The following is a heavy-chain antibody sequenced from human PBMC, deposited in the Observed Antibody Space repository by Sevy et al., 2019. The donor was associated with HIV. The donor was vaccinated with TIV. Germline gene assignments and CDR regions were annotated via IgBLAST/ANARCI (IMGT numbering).Heavy chain of an antibody. J-gene: IGHJ6*03. Sequence: GGSLRLSCAASGFTFSSYAMHWVRQAPGKGLEWVAVISYDGSNKYYADSVKGRFTISRDNSKNTLYLQMNSLSAEDTAVYYCAREGGWLQYYYYMDVWGKGTTVTVSS. CDR1: GFTFSSYA. CDR3: AREGGWLQYYYYMDV. D-gene: IGHD5-12*01. CDR2: ISYDGSNK. V-gene: IGHV3-30-3*01.